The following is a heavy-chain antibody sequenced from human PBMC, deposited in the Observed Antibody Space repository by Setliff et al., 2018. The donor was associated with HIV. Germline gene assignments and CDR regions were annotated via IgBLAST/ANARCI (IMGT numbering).Heavy chain of an antibody. CDR3: ARGFDHGDYEESGYVFYYMDV. CDR2: IYYGGT. Sequence: SETLSLTCTVSGGSISRFYWSWIRQPPGKGLEWIGSIYYGGTNYSPSLRSRVTISLDTSKNQFSLRLSSVTAADTSLYFCARGFDHGDYEESGYVFYYMDVWGKGTTVTVSS. D-gene: IGHD4-17*01. CDR1: GGSISRFY. J-gene: IGHJ6*03. V-gene: IGHV4-59*01.